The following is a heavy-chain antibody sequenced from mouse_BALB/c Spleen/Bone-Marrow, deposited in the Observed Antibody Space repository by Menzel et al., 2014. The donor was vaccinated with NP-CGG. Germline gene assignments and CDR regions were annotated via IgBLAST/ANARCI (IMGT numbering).Heavy chain of an antibody. CDR3: ALLLRYYAMDY. CDR2: IDPADGNT. J-gene: IGHJ4*01. D-gene: IGHD1-1*01. CDR1: GFNIKDTY. V-gene: IGHV14-3*02. Sequence: EVQLQQSGAELVKPGASVKLSCTASGFNIKDTYMHWVKQRPEQGLEWIGRIDPADGNTKYDPKFQGKATITADTSSNTASLQLNSLTSEDSAVYYCALLLRYYAMDYWGQGTSVAVSS.